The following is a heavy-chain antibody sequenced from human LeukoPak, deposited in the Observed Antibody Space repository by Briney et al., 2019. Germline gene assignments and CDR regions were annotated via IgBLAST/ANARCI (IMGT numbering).Heavy chain of an antibody. CDR2: INPNSGGT. D-gene: IGHD3-22*01. Sequence: ASVKVSCKASGYTFTGYYMHWVRQAPGQGLEWMGWINPNSGGTNYAQKFQGRVTMTRDTSISTAYMELSRLRSDDTAVYYCARVQFGYYDSSGYYWGQGTLDTVSS. J-gene: IGHJ4*02. CDR1: GYTFTGYY. V-gene: IGHV1-2*02. CDR3: ARVQFGYYDSSGYY.